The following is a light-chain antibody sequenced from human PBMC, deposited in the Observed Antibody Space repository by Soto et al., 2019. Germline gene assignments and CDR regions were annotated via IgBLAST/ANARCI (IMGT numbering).Light chain of an antibody. Sequence: EIVMTQSPATLSVSPGERATLSCRASQSVSSNLAWYQQKPGQAPRLLMYGASTRATGIPARFSGSGSGTKFTLTISSLQSKDFAAYYCQQYNNRSPLTFGGGTKVEIK. CDR1: QSVSSN. CDR3: QQYNNRSPLT. J-gene: IGKJ4*01. CDR2: GAS. V-gene: IGKV3D-15*01.